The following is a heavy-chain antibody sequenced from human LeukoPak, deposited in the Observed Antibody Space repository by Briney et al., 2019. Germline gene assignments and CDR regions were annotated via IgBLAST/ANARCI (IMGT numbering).Heavy chain of an antibody. V-gene: IGHV3-74*03. J-gene: IGHJ6*02. Sequence: PGGSLRLSCAASGFTFSSYWMHWVRHAPGKGLVWVSRINSGGSSTMYADSVKGRFTISRDNAKNTLYLQTNRLRDEDTAVYYCGRGQYYGMDVWGQGTTVTVSS. CDR1: GFTFSSYW. CDR3: GRGQYYGMDV. CDR2: INSGGSST.